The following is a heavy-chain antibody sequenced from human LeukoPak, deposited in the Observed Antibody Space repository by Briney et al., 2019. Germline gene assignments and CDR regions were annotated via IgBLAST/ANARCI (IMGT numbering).Heavy chain of an antibody. CDR1: GGSINSADYY. CDR2: IYYTGSA. V-gene: IGHV4-30-4*08. CDR3: ARRGSRDAFDI. D-gene: IGHD3-10*01. J-gene: IGHJ3*02. Sequence: SQTLSLTCTVSGGSINSADYYWSWIRQPPGKGLEWIGYIYYTGSAYYNPSLKSRVAISIDTSKNQFSLNLSSVTAADTAVYYCARRGSRDAFDIWGQGTMVTVSS.